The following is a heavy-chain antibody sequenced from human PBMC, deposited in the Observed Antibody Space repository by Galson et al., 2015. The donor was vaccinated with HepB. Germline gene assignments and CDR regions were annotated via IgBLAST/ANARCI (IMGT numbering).Heavy chain of an antibody. J-gene: IGHJ6*03. CDR2: IRSKANSYAT. D-gene: IGHD2-15*01. CDR1: GFTFSGSA. Sequence: SLRLSCAASGFTFSGSAMHWVRQASGKGLEWVGRIRSKANSYATAYAASVKGRFTISRDDSKNTAYLQMNSLKTEDTAVYYCTRPSSGLIVAPPGLVYYYYMDVWGKGTTVTVSS. V-gene: IGHV3-73*01. CDR3: TRPSSGLIVAPPGLVYYYYMDV.